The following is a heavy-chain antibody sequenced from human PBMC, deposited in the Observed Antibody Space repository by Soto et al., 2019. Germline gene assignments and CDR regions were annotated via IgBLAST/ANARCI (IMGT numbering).Heavy chain of an antibody. CDR2: FDPEDGET. CDR3: AILLSCLLAGTVDALDF. D-gene: IGHD6-19*01. CDR1: GCTLTELC. V-gene: IGHV1-24*01. Sequence: AAVKVSCKVSGCTLTELCMHWVRQAPGKGHEWIGGFDPEDGETIYGQKFQDRVTMTEDTSTDTAYMELSSLRSEDTAVYYCAILLSCLLAGTVDALDFLGQGTIVIVSS. J-gene: IGHJ3*01.